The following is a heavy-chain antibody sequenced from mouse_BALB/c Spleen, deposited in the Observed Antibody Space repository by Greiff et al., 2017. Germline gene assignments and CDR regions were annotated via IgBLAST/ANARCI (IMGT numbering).Heavy chain of an antibody. V-gene: IGHV1-14*01. Sequence: EVQLQQSGPELVKPGASVKMSCKASGYTFTSYVMHWVKQKPGQGLEWIGYINPYNDGTKYNEKFKGKATLTSDKSSSTAYMELSSLTSEDSAVYYCARSGYDYDYYAMDYWGQGTSVTVSS. D-gene: IGHD2-4*01. CDR1: GYTFTSYV. J-gene: IGHJ4*01. CDR3: ARSGYDYDYYAMDY. CDR2: INPYNDGT.